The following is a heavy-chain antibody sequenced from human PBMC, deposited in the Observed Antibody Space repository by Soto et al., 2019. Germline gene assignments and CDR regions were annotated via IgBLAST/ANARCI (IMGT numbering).Heavy chain of an antibody. CDR3: ARVGLYGMDV. V-gene: IGHV3-21*01. J-gene: IGHJ6*02. CDR2: ISSSGSSI. CDR1: GFTFSSYA. Sequence: GGSLRLSCAASGFTFSSYAMSWVRQAPGKGLEWVSSISSSGSSIYYADSVKGRFTISRDNAKNSLYLQMNSLRAEDTAVYYCARVGLYGMDVWGQGTTVTVSS.